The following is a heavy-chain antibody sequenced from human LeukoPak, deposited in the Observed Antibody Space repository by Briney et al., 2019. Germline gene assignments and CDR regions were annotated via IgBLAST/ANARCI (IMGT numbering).Heavy chain of an antibody. CDR3: ARAIGGYNVMDV. Sequence: GGSLRLSCAASGFSFSSFWMGWVRQVSGKGLEWVANIKEDRSKKQYVESLKGRFPIARDNAKNSLYLQMNSLRVEDTGVYYCARAIGGYNVMDVRGQGTTVTVSS. V-gene: IGHV3-7*04. J-gene: IGHJ6*02. D-gene: IGHD2-15*01. CDR1: GFSFSSFW. CDR2: IKEDRSKK.